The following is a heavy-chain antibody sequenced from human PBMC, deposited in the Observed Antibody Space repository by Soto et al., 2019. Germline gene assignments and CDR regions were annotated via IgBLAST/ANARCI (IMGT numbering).Heavy chain of an antibody. D-gene: IGHD3-16*01. J-gene: IGHJ6*02. V-gene: IGHV1-58*01. Sequence: SVKVSCKASGFTFTSSAVQWVRQARGQRLEWIGWIVVGSGNTNYAQKFQERVTITRDMSTSTAYMELSSLRSEDTAVYYCAADSWGNYYYGMAVWGQGTTVTVSS. CDR3: AADSWGNYYYGMAV. CDR2: IVVGSGNT. CDR1: GFTFTSSA.